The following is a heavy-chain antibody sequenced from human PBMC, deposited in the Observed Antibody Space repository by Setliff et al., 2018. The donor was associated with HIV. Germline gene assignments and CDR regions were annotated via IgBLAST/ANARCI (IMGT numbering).Heavy chain of an antibody. CDR2: ISSSSTFI. J-gene: IGHJ6*03. V-gene: IGHV3-21*01. Sequence: PGGSLRLSCAASGSIFSNYSMNWVRQAPGRGLEWVSSISSSSTFIYYAYSVKGRFTISRDNARNSLYLQMTSLRAEDTAVYYCAGYVDWYYMDVWGKGTTVTVSS. CDR1: GSIFSNYS. D-gene: IGHD5-12*01. CDR3: AGYVDWYYMDV.